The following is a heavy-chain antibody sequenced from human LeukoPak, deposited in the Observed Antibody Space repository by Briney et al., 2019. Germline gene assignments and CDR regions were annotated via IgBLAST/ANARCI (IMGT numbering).Heavy chain of an antibody. D-gene: IGHD3-22*01. V-gene: IGHV1-69*06. CDR1: GGTFSSYA. J-gene: IGHJ4*02. CDR2: IIPIFGTA. CDR3: ARGGYYYDSSGYYYFDY. Sequence: SVKVSCKASGGTFSSYAIGWVRQAPGQGLEWMGGIIPIFGTANYAQKFQGRVTITADKSTSTAYMELSSLRSEDTAVYYCARGGYYYDSSGYYYFDYWGQGTLVTVSS.